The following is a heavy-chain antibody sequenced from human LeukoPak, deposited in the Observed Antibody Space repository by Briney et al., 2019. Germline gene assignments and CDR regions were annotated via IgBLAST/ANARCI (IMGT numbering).Heavy chain of an antibody. V-gene: IGHV3-74*01. CDR1: GFTFRSYY. J-gene: IGHJ6*02. Sequence: GGSLRLSCAASGFTFRSYYMHWVRQAPGKGLVWVSRINSDGSSTSYADSVKGRFTISRDNATLYLQMSSLRAEDTAVYYCARGNYYGMDVWGQGTTVTVSS. CDR3: ARGNYYGMDV. CDR2: INSDGSST.